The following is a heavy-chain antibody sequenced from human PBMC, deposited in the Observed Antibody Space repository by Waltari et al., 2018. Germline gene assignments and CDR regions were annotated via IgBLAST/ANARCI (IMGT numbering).Heavy chain of an antibody. Sequence: EVQLLESGGGLVQPGGSLRLSCAASGFTFSSYAMIWVRPAPGKGLEWVSVIYSGGSSTYYADSVKGRFTISRDNSKNTLYLQMNSLRAEDTAVYYCAKGGDYYYMDVWGKGTTVTVSS. CDR1: GFTFSSYA. CDR3: AKGGDYYYMDV. J-gene: IGHJ6*03. V-gene: IGHV3-23*03. CDR2: IYSGGSST. D-gene: IGHD3-10*01.